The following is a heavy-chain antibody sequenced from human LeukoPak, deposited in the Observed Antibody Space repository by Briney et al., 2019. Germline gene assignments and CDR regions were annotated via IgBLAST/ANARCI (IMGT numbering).Heavy chain of an antibody. CDR1: GFTFSSYE. J-gene: IGHJ6*03. Sequence: GGSLRLSCAGSGFTFSSYEMNWVRLAPGRGLEWVSYISDSGSNTHYADSVKGRFTISRDNARNSLYLQMNSLRAEDTAVYYCARDDARHCSSTSCSYYYYYYYMDVWGKGTTVTVSS. CDR2: ISDSGSNT. V-gene: IGHV3-48*03. D-gene: IGHD2-2*01. CDR3: ARDDARHCSSTSCSYYYYYYYMDV.